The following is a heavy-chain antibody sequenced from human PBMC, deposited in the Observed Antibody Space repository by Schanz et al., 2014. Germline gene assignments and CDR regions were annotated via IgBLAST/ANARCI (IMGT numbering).Heavy chain of an antibody. D-gene: IGHD3-16*01. CDR1: GFTFDNYA. CDR3: XKDVIPPVNRVGYYYGMDV. CDR2: ISWNSGSV. J-gene: IGHJ6*02. Sequence: EVQLVESGGGLVQPGRSLRLSCAASGFTFDNYAMHWVRQAPGKGLEWVSSISWNSGSVAYADSVKGRFTISRDDAKNSLYLQMNSLRAEDTALYYCXKDVIPPVNRVGYYYGMDVWGQGTTVTVSS. V-gene: IGHV3-9*01.